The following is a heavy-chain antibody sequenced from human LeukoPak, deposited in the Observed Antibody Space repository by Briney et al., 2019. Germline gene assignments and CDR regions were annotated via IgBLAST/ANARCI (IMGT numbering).Heavy chain of an antibody. D-gene: IGHD1-7*01. J-gene: IGHJ3*02. Sequence: PGGSLRLSCAASGFTFSSYSMNWVRQAPGKGLEWVSSIGSRSTYTYSADSVKGRFTISRDNAKNSLYLQVNSLRAGDTAVYYCARGGLNFDAFDIWGQGTMVTVSS. CDR2: IGSRSTYT. CDR1: GFTFSSYS. CDR3: ARGGLNFDAFDI. V-gene: IGHV3-21*01.